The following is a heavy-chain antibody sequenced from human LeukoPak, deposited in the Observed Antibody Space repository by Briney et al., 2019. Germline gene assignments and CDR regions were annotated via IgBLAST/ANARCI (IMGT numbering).Heavy chain of an antibody. Sequence: SETLSLTCTVSGGSISSNYYWSWIRQPAGKGLEWIGRIYTSESPTYNPSLKSRVTMSLDTSKNQFSLKLSSVTAADTAVYYCARVSSSWYQDWYFDLWGRGTLVTVSS. J-gene: IGHJ2*01. D-gene: IGHD6-13*01. CDR1: GGSISSNYY. CDR2: IYTSESP. V-gene: IGHV4-4*07. CDR3: ARVSSSWYQDWYFDL.